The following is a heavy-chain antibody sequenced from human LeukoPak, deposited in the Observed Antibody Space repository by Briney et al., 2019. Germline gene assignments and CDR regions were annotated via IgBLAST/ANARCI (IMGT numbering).Heavy chain of an antibody. Sequence: PGGSLRLSCAASGFTFSSYSMNWVRQAPGKGLEWVSYISSSSSTIYYADSVKGRFTISRDNAKNSLYLQMNSLRAEDTAVYYCAREGYVDTAMVVSYYFDYWGQGTLVTVSS. V-gene: IGHV3-48*01. J-gene: IGHJ4*02. CDR2: ISSSSSTI. CDR3: AREGYVDTAMVVSYYFDY. CDR1: GFTFSSYS. D-gene: IGHD5-18*01.